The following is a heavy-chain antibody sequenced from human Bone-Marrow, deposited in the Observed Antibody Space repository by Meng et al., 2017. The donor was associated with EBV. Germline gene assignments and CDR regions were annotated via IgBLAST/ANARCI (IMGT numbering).Heavy chain of an antibody. D-gene: IGHD4-17*01. J-gene: IGHJ4*02. Sequence: QVQLPESGPGLVKPSQTLSLTCAGSGGSISSGGYYWSWIRQPPGKGLEWIGYIYYSGSTYYNPSLKSRVTISVDTSKNQFSLKLSSVTAADTAVYYCARADDGDYYFDYWGQGTLVTVSS. V-gene: IGHV4-30-4*01. CDR2: IYYSGST. CDR1: GGSISSGGYY. CDR3: ARADDGDYYFDY.